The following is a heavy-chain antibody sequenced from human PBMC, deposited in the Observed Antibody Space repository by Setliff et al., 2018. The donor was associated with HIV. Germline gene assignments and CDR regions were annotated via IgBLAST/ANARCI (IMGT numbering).Heavy chain of an antibody. J-gene: IGHJ4*02. Sequence: VKVSCKTSGGTFSSYSINWVRQAPGQGLEWMGGIIPIYGTPIYAQKFQGRVTITADESTSTAYMELSSLRSEDTAVYYCARGATITYYFDYWGQGTLVTVSS. CDR1: GGTFSSYS. CDR3: ARGATITYYFDY. D-gene: IGHD5-12*01. V-gene: IGHV1-69*13. CDR2: IIPIYGTP.